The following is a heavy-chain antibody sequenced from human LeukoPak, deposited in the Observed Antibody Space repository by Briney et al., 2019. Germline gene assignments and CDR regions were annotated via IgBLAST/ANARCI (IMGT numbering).Heavy chain of an antibody. Sequence: ASVKGSCKASGYTFTSYDINWVRQATGQGLEWMGWMNPNSGNTGYAQKFQGRVTMTRNTSISTAYMELSSLRSEDTAVYYCARVPIAVAGRRFDPWGQGTLVTVSS. J-gene: IGHJ5*02. CDR3: ARVPIAVAGRRFDP. CDR2: MNPNSGNT. CDR1: GYTFTSYD. V-gene: IGHV1-8*01. D-gene: IGHD6-19*01.